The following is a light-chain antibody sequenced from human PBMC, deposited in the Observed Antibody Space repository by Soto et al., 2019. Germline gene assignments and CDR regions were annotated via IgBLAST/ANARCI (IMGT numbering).Light chain of an antibody. CDR2: GAS. V-gene: IGKV3-15*01. J-gene: IGKJ1*01. CDR1: QSVSSK. Sequence: EIVMTQSPATLSVSPGERAILSCRASQSVSSKLAWHQQKPGQAPRVLIYGASTRATGIPARFSGSGSGTEFTLTISSLQTEDFAVYYCQHYNDWPPTWTFGQGTKV. CDR3: QHYNDWPPTWT.